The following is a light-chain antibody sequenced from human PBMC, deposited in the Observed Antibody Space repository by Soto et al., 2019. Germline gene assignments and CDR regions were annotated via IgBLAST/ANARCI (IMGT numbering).Light chain of an antibody. V-gene: IGLV2-14*03. Sequence: QSALTQPASVSGSPGQSITISCTGTSSDVGSYNYVSWYQQHPGEAPKVMIYDVSSRPSGVSTRFSGSKSGNTASLTISGLQAEDEAQYYCSSRTSATTAVFGGGTKLTVL. CDR3: SSRTSATTAV. CDR2: DVS. CDR1: SSDVGSYNY. J-gene: IGLJ3*02.